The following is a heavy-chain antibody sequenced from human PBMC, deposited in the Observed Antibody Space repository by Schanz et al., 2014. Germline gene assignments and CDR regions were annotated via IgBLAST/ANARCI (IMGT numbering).Heavy chain of an antibody. J-gene: IGHJ6*02. D-gene: IGHD3-10*01. CDR1: GGTFSSYT. Sequence: QVQLVQSGAEVKKPGSSVKVSCTASGGTFSSYTISWIRQAPGQGLEWMGRIIPVLAIADYAQKFQGRVTITADKSTFTAYMDVSSLRSDDTAVYYCARAKRFGDMDVWGQGTTVTVSS. CDR2: IIPVLAIA. V-gene: IGHV1-69*02. CDR3: ARAKRFGDMDV.